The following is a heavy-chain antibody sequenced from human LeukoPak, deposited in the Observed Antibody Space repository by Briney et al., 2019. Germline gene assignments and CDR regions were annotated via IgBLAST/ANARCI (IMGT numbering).Heavy chain of an antibody. J-gene: IGHJ2*01. CDR1: GGSISRYY. D-gene: IGHD6-13*01. V-gene: IGHV4-59*01. Sequence: SETLSLTCTVSGGSISRYYWSWIRQPPGKGLEWIAYIYYSGSTNYNPSLKSRVTISVDTSENQFSLKLSSVTAADTAVYYCARVYYSNSYDYWYFDLWGRGTLVTVSS. CDR3: ARVYYSNSYDYWYFDL. CDR2: IYYSGST.